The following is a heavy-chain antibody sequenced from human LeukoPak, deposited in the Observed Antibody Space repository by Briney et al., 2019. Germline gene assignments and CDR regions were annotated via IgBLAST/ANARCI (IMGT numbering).Heavy chain of an antibody. V-gene: IGHV3-21*01. CDR3: ARDRSAITMVRGVMNY. J-gene: IGHJ4*02. CDR2: ISSSSYI. D-gene: IGHD3-10*01. Sequence: PGGSLRLSCAASGFTFSSYSMNWVRQAPGKGLEWVSSISSSSYIYYADSVKGRFTISRDNAKNSLYLQMNSLRAEDTAVYYCARDRSAITMVRGVMNYWGQGTLVTVSS. CDR1: GFTFSSYS.